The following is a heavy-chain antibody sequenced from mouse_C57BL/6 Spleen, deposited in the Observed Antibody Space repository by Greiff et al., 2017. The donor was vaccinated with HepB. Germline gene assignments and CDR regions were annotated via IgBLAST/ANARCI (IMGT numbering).Heavy chain of an antibody. Sequence: EVMLVESGGGLVKPGGSLKLSCAASGFTFSSYAMSWVRQTPEKRLEWVATISDGGSYTYYPDNVKGRFTISRDNAKNNLYLQMSHLKSEDTAMYYCARERGRAAMDYWGQGTSVTVSS. D-gene: IGHD3-1*01. CDR3: ARERGRAAMDY. CDR2: ISDGGSYT. V-gene: IGHV5-4*01. CDR1: GFTFSSYA. J-gene: IGHJ4*01.